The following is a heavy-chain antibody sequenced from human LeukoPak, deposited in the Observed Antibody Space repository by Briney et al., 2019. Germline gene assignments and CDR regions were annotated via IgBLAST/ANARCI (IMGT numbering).Heavy chain of an antibody. J-gene: IGHJ4*02. CDR1: GGSISSYY. V-gene: IGHV4-59*01. CDR3: AIAYYYGSGSYGLDY. Sequence: PSETLSLTCAVSGGSISSYYWSWIRQPPGKGLEWIGYIYSSGSTNYNPSLKSRVTISVDTSKNQFSLKLTSVTAADTAVYYCAIAYYYGSGSYGLDYWGQGTLVTVSS. CDR2: IYSSGST. D-gene: IGHD3-10*01.